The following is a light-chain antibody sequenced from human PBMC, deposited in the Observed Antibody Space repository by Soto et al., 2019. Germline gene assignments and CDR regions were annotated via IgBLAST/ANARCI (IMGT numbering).Light chain of an antibody. CDR1: RSDVGAYNY. CDR2: EVT. J-gene: IGLJ1*01. V-gene: IGLV2-14*01. CDR3: SSYAGSFYV. Sequence: QSVLTQPASVSGSPGQSIAISCTGTRSDVGAYNYVSWYQQHPGKAPKLMISEVTNRPSGVSDRFSGSKSGNTASLTISGLQAEDEADYYCSSYAGSFYVFGTGTKLTVL.